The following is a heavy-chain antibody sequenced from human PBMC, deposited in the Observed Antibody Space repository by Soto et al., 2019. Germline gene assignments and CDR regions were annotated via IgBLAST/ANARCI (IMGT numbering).Heavy chain of an antibody. CDR3: ARGFSGYCSGGSCSSFDY. CDR1: GDSISSTHW. D-gene: IGHD2-15*01. V-gene: IGHV4-4*02. CDR2: IFHSGIT. Sequence: QVQLQESGPGLVKPSGTLSLTCAVSGDSISSTHWWTWVRQPPGKGLEYIGQIFHSGITNYNPSLERRGTISLDKSKRQFSLELNSVTGADPAIYSCARGFSGYCSGGSCSSFDYWGQGTLVTVSS. J-gene: IGHJ4*02.